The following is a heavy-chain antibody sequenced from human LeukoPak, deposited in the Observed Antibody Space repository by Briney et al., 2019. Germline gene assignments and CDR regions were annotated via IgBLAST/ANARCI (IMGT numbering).Heavy chain of an antibody. CDR3: AKVHSSGVYYFDY. CDR1: GFTFSSYW. V-gene: IGHV3-7*01. J-gene: IGHJ4*02. Sequence: GGSLRLSCAASGFTFSSYWMSWVRQAPGKGLEWVANIKQDGSEKYYVDSVKGRFTISRDNAKNSLYLQMNSLRAEDTAVYYCAKVHSSGVYYFDYWGQGTLVTVSS. D-gene: IGHD6-19*01. CDR2: IKQDGSEK.